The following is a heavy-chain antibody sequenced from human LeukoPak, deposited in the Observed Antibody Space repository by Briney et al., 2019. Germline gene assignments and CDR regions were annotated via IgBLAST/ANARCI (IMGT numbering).Heavy chain of an antibody. D-gene: IGHD6-19*01. CDR2: INWNGGST. J-gene: IGHJ4*02. Sequence: GGSLRLSCAASGFTLSSYWMSWVRQAPGKGLEWVSGINWNGGSTGYADSVKGRFTISRDNAKNSLYLQMNSLRAEDTALYYCARGNSSGSYYFDYWGQGTLVTVSS. CDR3: ARGNSSGSYYFDY. V-gene: IGHV3-20*04. CDR1: GFTLSSYW.